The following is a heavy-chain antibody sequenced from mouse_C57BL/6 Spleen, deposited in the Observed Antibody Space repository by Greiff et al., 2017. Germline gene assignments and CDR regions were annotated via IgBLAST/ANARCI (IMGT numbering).Heavy chain of an antibody. V-gene: IGHV1-63*01. CDR1: GYTFTNYW. D-gene: IGHD2-5*01. Sequence: QVQLQQSGAELVRPGTSVKMSCKASGYTFTNYWIGWAKQRPGHGLEWIGDIYPGGGYTNYNEKFKGKATLTADKSSSTAYMQFSSLTSEDSAIYYCARGRNYEGYYFDYWGQGTTLTVSS. J-gene: IGHJ2*01. CDR3: ARGRNYEGYYFDY. CDR2: IYPGGGYT.